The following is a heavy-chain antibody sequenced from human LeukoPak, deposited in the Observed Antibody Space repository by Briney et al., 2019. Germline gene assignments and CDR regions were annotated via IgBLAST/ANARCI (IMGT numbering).Heavy chain of an antibody. CDR3: ARSRPRDELDY. CDR2: IYYSGST. CDR1: GGSISSYY. J-gene: IGHJ4*02. Sequence: SETLSLTCTVSGGSISSYYWSWIRQPPGKGLEWIGYIYYSGSTNYNPSLKSRVTISVDTSKNQFSLKLSSVTAADTAVYYCARSRPRDELDYWGQGTLVTISS. V-gene: IGHV4-59*01.